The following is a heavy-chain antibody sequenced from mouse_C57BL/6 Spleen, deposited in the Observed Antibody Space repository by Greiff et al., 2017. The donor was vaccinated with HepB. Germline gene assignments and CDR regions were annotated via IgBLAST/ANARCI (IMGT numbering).Heavy chain of an antibody. J-gene: IGHJ2*01. CDR3: AREATGVATDRDFDY. Sequence: QVQLQQPGAELVMPGASVKLSCKASGYTFTSYWMHWVKQRPGQGLEWIGEIDPSDSYTNYNQKFKGKSTLTVDKSSSTAYMQLSSLTSEDSAVYYCAREATGVATDRDFDYWGQGTTLTVSS. CDR1: GYTFTSYW. CDR2: IDPSDSYT. D-gene: IGHD1-1*01. V-gene: IGHV1-69*01.